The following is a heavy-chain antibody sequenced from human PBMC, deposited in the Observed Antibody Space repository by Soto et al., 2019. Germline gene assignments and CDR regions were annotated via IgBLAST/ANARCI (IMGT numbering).Heavy chain of an antibody. V-gene: IGHV3-23*01. J-gene: IGHJ6*02. CDR3: AKVAVEDIVVVPAAMRGYYYGMDV. D-gene: IGHD2-2*01. CDR2: ISGSGGST. CDR1: GFTFSSYA. Sequence: PGVSLRLSCAASGFTFSSYAMSWVRQAPGKGLEWVSAISGSGGSTYYADSVKGRFTISRDNSKNTLYLQMNSLRAEDTAVYYCAKVAVEDIVVVPAAMRGYYYGMDVWGQGT.